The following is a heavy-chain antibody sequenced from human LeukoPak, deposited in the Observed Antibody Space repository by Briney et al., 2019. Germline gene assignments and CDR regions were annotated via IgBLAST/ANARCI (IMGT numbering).Heavy chain of an antibody. CDR1: GFTFGSYA. V-gene: IGHV3-23*01. J-gene: IGHJ4*02. Sequence: PGGSLRLPCAASGFTFGSYAMSWVRQAPAKGLEWVSTTVGSGSDTYYADSVKGRFTISRDNPKNTLYLQMNSLRAEDTAVYYCAKGGASGRRYFFDYWGQGTLVSVSS. CDR3: AKGGASGRRYFFDY. CDR2: TVGSGSDT. D-gene: IGHD1-1*01.